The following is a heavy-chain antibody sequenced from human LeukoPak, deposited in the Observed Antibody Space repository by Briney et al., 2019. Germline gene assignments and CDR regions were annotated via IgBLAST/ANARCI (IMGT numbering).Heavy chain of an antibody. V-gene: IGHV3-53*01. CDR3: AREVSSRRYFDY. D-gene: IGHD2-2*01. CDR2: LYGGGST. Sequence: PGGSLRLSCAASGFTFSNSYMSWVRQAPGKGLVWVSVLYGGGSTYYADSVKGRFTISRDNSKNTLYLQMNSLRAEDTAVYYCAREVSSRRYFDYWGQGTLVTVSS. J-gene: IGHJ4*02. CDR1: GFTFSNSY.